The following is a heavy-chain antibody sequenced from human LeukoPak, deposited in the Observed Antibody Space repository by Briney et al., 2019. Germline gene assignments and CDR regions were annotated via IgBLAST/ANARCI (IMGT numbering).Heavy chain of an antibody. Sequence: ASVKVSCKASGYTFTSYGISWVRQAPGQGLEWMGGIIPIFGTANYAQKFQGRVTITADESTSTAYMELSSLRSEDTAVYYCAKNHRDFGGIFPLDYWGQGPLVTVPS. CDR1: GYTFTSYG. CDR2: IIPIFGTA. V-gene: IGHV1-69*13. CDR3: AKNHRDFGGIFPLDY. D-gene: IGHD3-16*01. J-gene: IGHJ4*02.